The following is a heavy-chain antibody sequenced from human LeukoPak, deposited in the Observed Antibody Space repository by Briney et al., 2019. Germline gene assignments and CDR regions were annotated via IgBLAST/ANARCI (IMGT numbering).Heavy chain of an antibody. J-gene: IGHJ4*02. D-gene: IGHD2-2*02. V-gene: IGHV3-53*01. CDR3: ARVGRGGYCSSTSCYSEYYFDY. CDR2: IYSGGST. Sequence: GGSLRLSCAASGFTVSSNYMSWVRQAPGKGLEWVSVIYSGGSTYYADSVKGRFTISRDNSKNTLYLQMNSLRAEDTAVYYCARVGRGGYCSSTSCYSEYYFDYWGQGTLVTVSS. CDR1: GFTVSSNY.